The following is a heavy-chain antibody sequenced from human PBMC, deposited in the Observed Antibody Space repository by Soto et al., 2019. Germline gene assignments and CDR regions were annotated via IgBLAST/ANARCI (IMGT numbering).Heavy chain of an antibody. V-gene: IGHV3-23*01. CDR3: AKDKQPNGIWDIDW. CDR1: GFDFYLYT. CDR2: IYGNGAET. Sequence: EVHLLESGGDLVRPGGSLRLSCVASGFDFYLYTMNWVRQAPGKGLEWVSGIYGNGAETFHADSVKGRFTISRDNTRNTAYLQMNSLRDEDTAVYYCAKDKQPNGIWDIDWWGQGTRVTVS. J-gene: IGHJ4*02. D-gene: IGHD1-1*01.